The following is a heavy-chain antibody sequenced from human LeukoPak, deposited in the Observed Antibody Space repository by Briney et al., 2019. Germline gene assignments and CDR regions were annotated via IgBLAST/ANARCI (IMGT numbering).Heavy chain of an antibody. D-gene: IGHD6-19*01. CDR1: GFTFSSYS. J-gene: IGHJ4*02. CDR2: ISSSSSYI. CDR3: ARDKGGWFDY. Sequence: PGGSLRLSCAASGFTFSSYSMNWVRQAPGEGLEWVSSISSSSSYIYYADSVKGRFTISRDNAKNSLYLQMNSLRAEDTAVYYCARDKGGWFDYWGQGTLVTVSS. V-gene: IGHV3-21*01.